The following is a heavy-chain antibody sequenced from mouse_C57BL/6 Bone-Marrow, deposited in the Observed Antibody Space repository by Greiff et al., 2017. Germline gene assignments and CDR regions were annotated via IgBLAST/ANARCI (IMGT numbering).Heavy chain of an antibody. D-gene: IGHD2-4*01. Sequence: QVQLQQSGAELVKPGASVKMSCKASGYTFTSYWITWVKQRPGQGLEWIGDIYPGSGSTNYNEKFKSKATLTVDTSSSTAYMQLSSLTSEDSAVYYCARGGLDDYLLEYWGQGTLVTVSA. CDR2: IYPGSGST. CDR3: ARGGLDDYLLEY. J-gene: IGHJ3*01. V-gene: IGHV1-55*01. CDR1: GYTFTSYW.